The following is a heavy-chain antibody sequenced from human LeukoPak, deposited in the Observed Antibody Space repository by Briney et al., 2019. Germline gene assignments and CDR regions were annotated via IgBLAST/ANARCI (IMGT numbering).Heavy chain of an antibody. CDR1: GGSISSHY. CDR3: ATIKRGNIFGFFDF. CDR2: VLDNVRT. V-gene: IGHV4-59*11. D-gene: IGHD5-18*01. J-gene: IGHJ4*02. Sequence: SETLSLTCTVSGGSISSHYWSWVRQPPGKGLEWIGYVLDNVRTKDNPSLNSRFTLSADTSMNQFSLRLTSVTAADTAVYYCATIKRGNIFGFFDFWGQGILVTVSS.